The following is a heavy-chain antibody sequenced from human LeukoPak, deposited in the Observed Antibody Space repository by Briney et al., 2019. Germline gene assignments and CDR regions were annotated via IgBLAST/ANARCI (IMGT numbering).Heavy chain of an antibody. CDR2: ISSSGSSI. J-gene: IGHJ4*02. CDR1: GFTFSSYE. Sequence: GGSLRLSCAVFGFTFSSYEMNWVRQAPGKGLEWVSYISSSGSSIYYADSVKGRFTISRANAKNSLYLQMNSLRAEDTAVYYCAKVSDYVWGSYRFPALYYFDYWGQGTLVTVSS. CDR3: AKVSDYVWGSYRFPALYYFDY. D-gene: IGHD3-16*02. V-gene: IGHV3-48*03.